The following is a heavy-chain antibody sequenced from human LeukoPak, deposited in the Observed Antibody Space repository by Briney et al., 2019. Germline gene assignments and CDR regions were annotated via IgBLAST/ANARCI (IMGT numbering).Heavy chain of an antibody. CDR3: AKVLNVVVVTAPFDY. CDR2: ISYDGSNK. D-gene: IGHD2-21*02. Sequence: GRSLRLSCAASGFTFSSYGMHWVRQAPGKGLEWVAVISYDGSNKYYADSVKGRFTISRDNSKNTLYLQMNSLRAEDTAVYYCAKVLNVVVVTAPFDYWGQGTLVTVSS. CDR1: GFTFSSYG. J-gene: IGHJ4*02. V-gene: IGHV3-30*18.